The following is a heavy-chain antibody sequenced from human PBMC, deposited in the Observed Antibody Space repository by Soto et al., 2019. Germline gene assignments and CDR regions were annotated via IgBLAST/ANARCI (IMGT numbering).Heavy chain of an antibody. CDR2: IIPQFPTP. J-gene: IGHJ4*02. V-gene: IGHV1-69*01. D-gene: IGHD5-18*01. CDR3: ARDAADTPMVY. Sequence: QVQLVQSGAEVRKRGSSVKVSCKSSGGIFRSNAISWVRQAPGQGLEWMGAIIPQFPTPYYAQKFQDRVTITADESTTTAYMALNSLRSDVTAVYFSARDAADTPMVYWGQGTLLTVSS. CDR1: GGIFRSNA.